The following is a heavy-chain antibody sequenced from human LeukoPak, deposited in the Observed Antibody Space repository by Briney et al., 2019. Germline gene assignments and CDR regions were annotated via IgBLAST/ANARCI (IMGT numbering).Heavy chain of an antibody. CDR3: ARDWYYYDSSGDCYFDY. J-gene: IGHJ4*02. CDR1: GYTFTSNY. Sequence: ASVKVSCKAFGYTFTSNYMHWVRQAPGQGLEWMGWINPNSGGTNYAQKLQGRVTMTTDTSTSTAYMELRSLRSDDTAVYYCARDWYYYDSSGDCYFDYWGQGTLVTVSS. D-gene: IGHD3-22*01. CDR2: INPNSGGT. V-gene: IGHV1-2*02.